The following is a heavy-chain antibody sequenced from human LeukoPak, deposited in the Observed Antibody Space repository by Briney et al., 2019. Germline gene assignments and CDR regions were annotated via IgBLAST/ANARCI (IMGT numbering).Heavy chain of an antibody. D-gene: IGHD4-17*01. CDR2: IYYSGST. Sequence: SQTLSLICTVSGGSISSGGYYWSWIRKHPGKGLEWIGYIYYSGSTYYNPSLKSRVTISVDTSKNQFSLKLSSVTAADTAVYYCARGTRGDYDYYFDYWGQGTLVTVSS. J-gene: IGHJ4*02. CDR1: GGSISSGGYY. V-gene: IGHV4-31*03. CDR3: ARGTRGDYDYYFDY.